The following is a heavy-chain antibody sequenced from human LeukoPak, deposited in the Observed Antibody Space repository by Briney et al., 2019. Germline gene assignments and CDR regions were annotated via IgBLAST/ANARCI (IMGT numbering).Heavy chain of an antibody. CDR1: GFTFSSYA. D-gene: IGHD5-18*01. CDR3: ARDGFVGYSYGFFFDY. V-gene: IGHV3-30*04. CDR2: ISYDGSNK. Sequence: GRSLRLSCAASGFTFSSYAKHWVRQAPGKGLEWVAVISYDGSNKYYADSVKGRFTISRDNSKNTLYLQMNSLRAEDTAVYYCARDGFVGYSYGFFFDYWGQGTLVTVSS. J-gene: IGHJ4*02.